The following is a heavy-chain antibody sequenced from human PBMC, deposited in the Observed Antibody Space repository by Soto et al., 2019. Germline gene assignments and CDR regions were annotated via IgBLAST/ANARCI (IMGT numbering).Heavy chain of an antibody. CDR2: IYYSGST. CDR3: ARSPGGGAYVPCDL. CDR1: GGSISSGGYY. Sequence: QVQLQESGPGLVKPSQTLSLTCTVSGGSISSGGYYWSWIRQHPGKGLEWIGYIYYSGSTYYNPSLKSRVTISVDTSKNQFSLKLSYVTAADTAVYYCARSPGGGAYVPCDLWVRGTLVTVSS. J-gene: IGHJ2*01. D-gene: IGHD4-17*01. V-gene: IGHV4-31*03.